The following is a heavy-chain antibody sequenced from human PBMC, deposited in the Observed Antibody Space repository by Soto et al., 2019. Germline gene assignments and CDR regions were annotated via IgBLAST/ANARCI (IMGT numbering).Heavy chain of an antibody. CDR2: IIPIFGTA. CDR3: ARAVGATGNPNYSYGMDV. V-gene: IGHV1-69*01. Sequence: QVQLVQSGAEVKKPGSSVKVSCKASGGTFSSYAISWVRQAPGQGLEWMGGIIPIFGTANYAQKFQGRGTITADESTSTAYMELSSLRSEDTAVYYCARAVGATGNPNYSYGMDVWGKGTTVSVSS. J-gene: IGHJ6*04. D-gene: IGHD1-26*01. CDR1: GGTFSSYA.